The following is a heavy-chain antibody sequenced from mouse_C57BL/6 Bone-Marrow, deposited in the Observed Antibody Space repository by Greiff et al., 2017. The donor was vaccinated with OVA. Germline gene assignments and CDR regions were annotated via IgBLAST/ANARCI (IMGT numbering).Heavy chain of an antibody. D-gene: IGHD2-10*01. CDR3: AREPYYGLDY. CDR2: ISDGGSYT. V-gene: IGHV5-4*01. J-gene: IGHJ2*01. Sequence: EVKLMESGGGLVKPGGSLKLSCAASGFTFSSYAMSWVRQTPEKRLEWVATISDGGSYTYYPDNVKGRFTISGDNAKNNLYLQRSHLKSEDTAMYYCAREPYYGLDYWGQGTTLTVSS. CDR1: GFTFSSYA.